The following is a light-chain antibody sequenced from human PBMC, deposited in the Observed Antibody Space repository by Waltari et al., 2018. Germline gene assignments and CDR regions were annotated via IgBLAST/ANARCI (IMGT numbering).Light chain of an antibody. CDR2: NVS. CDR3: MQIAHWPGT. Sequence: DVVMTQSPLSLPVTLGQPAAISCRSSQSLVSSDGKTYLHWFQQRPGQPPRRLISNVSYPDSGVPDRFSGSGSATDFTLKISRVEAEDVGVYYCMQIAHWPGTFGPGTKVEI. CDR1: QSLVSSDGKTY. V-gene: IGKV2-30*01. J-gene: IGKJ3*01.